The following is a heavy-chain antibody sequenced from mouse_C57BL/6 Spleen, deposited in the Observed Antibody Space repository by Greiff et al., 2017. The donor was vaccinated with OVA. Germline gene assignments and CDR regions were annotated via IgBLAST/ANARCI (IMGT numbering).Heavy chain of an antibody. V-gene: IGHV1-59*01. D-gene: IGHD2-1*01. CDR1: GYTFTSYW. Sequence: VQLQQPGAELVRPGTSVKLSCKASGYTFTSYWMHWVKQRPGQGLEWIGVIDPSDSYTNYNQKFKGKATLTVDTSSSTAYMQLSSLTSEDSAVYYCARGWGNYYFDYWGQGTTLTVSS. CDR3: ARGWGNYYFDY. J-gene: IGHJ2*01. CDR2: IDPSDSYT.